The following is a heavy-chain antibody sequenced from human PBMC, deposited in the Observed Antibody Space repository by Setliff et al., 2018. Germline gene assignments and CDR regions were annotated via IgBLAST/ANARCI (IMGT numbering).Heavy chain of an antibody. CDR1: GFTFKNDG. V-gene: IGHV3-20*01. CDR2: INWDGRSI. J-gene: IGHJ4*02. D-gene: IGHD6-19*01. CDR3: VRLGTVAAGD. Sequence: GGSLRLSCAASGFTFKNDGMNWVRQAPGKGLEWVSGINWDGRSIGYADSVKGRFTISRDNAKNSLYLQMNSLRVEDTALYHCVRLGTVAAGDWGQGTLVTISS.